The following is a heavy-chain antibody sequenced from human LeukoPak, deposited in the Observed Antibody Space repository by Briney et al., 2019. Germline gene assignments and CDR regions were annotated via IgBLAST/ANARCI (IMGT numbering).Heavy chain of an antibody. J-gene: IGHJ4*02. CDR3: AKGGVTMVRGYFDY. V-gene: IGHV3-23*01. Sequence: GGSLRLSCAASGFTFSSYAMSWVRQAPGKGLEWVSSIRSSGGSTYYADSVKGRFTISRDNSKNTLYLQINSLRAEDTAVYYCAKGGVTMVRGYFDYWGQGTLVTVSS. D-gene: IGHD3-10*01. CDR2: IRSSGGST. CDR1: GFTFSSYA.